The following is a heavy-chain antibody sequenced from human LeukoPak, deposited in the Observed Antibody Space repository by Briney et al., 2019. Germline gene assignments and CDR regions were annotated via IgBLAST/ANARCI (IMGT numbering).Heavy chain of an antibody. CDR1: RFTFSSYT. V-gene: IGHV3-21*01. J-gene: IGHJ5*02. CDR3: ARDGGSYFNLP. CDR2: IDPSSTYI. D-gene: IGHD1-26*01. Sequence: GGSLRLSCSASRFTFSSYTMNWVRQAPGKGLEWVSSIDPSSTYIYYADSVKGRFTISRDNAQNSLYLQMNSLRAEDTAVYYCARDGGSYFNLPWGQGTLVTVSS.